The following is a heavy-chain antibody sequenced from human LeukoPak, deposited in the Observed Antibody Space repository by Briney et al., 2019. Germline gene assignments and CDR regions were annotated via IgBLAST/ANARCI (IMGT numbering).Heavy chain of an antibody. Sequence: GESLKISCKGSGHSFTSYWIGWVRQMPGKGLEWMGIIYPGDSDTRYSPSFQGQVTISADKSISTAYLQWSSLKASDTAMYYCARRYDSSGYCLDYWGQGTLVTVSS. CDR2: IYPGDSDT. CDR1: GHSFTSYW. J-gene: IGHJ4*02. D-gene: IGHD3-22*01. CDR3: ARRYDSSGYCLDY. V-gene: IGHV5-51*01.